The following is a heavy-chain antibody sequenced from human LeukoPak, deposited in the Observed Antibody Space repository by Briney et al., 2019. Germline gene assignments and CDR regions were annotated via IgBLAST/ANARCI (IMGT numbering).Heavy chain of an antibody. CDR2: ISSTGGET. D-gene: IGHD1-26*01. J-gene: IGHJ4*02. V-gene: IGHV3-64D*06. CDR3: VKDGHLSRSHPPYYFDY. Sequence: GGSLRLSCSASGFIFGDYAMHWVRQAPGKGLQYISTISSTGGETYHADSVKGRFTISRDDSKNTLYLQMSSLRAEDTAVYYCVKDGHLSRSHPPYYFDYWGQGALVTVS. CDR1: GFIFGDYA.